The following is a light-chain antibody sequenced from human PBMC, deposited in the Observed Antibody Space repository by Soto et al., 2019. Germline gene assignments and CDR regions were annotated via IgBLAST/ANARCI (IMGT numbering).Light chain of an antibody. CDR1: QSVSSSY. V-gene: IGKV3-20*01. CDR2: GAS. J-gene: IGKJ2*01. CDR3: QQYGSSPYT. Sequence: EIVLTQSPGTLSLSPGERATLSCRASQSVSSSYLAWYQQKPGQAPRLLIYGASSRATGIPDRFSGSGSGTDSTLTIRRLEPEDLAVYYCQQYGSSPYTFGQGTKLEIK.